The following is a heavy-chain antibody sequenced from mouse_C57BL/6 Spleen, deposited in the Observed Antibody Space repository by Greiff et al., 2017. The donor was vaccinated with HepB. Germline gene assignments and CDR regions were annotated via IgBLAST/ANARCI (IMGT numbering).Heavy chain of an antibody. J-gene: IGHJ4*01. D-gene: IGHD1-1*01. CDR2: IDPSDSYT. Sequence: QVQLQQPGAELVRPGTSVKLSCKASGYTFTSYWMHWVKQRPGQGLEWIGVIDPSDSYTNYNQKFKGKATLTVDTPSSTAYMQLSSLTSEDSAVYYCARDEGDYYGSSVYAKDDWGQGTSVTVSS. CDR3: ARDEGDYYGSSVYAKDD. CDR1: GYTFTSYW. V-gene: IGHV1-59*01.